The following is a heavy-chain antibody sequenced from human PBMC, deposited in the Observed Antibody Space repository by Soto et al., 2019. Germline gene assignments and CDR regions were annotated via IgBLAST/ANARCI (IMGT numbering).Heavy chain of an antibody. CDR3: ARVHPPYRDGSNYLDS. CDR1: GGSISSYD. D-gene: IGHD1-26*01. Sequence: PSETLSLTGTVSGGSISSYDCSWIRQPPSKGLEWIGYTHYSGSNNYNPSLKTRVTISVDMSKNQFSLKLSSVTAADTAVYYCARVHPPYRDGSNYLDSLGQGTLVTVSS. V-gene: IGHV4-59*01. CDR2: THYSGSN. J-gene: IGHJ4*02.